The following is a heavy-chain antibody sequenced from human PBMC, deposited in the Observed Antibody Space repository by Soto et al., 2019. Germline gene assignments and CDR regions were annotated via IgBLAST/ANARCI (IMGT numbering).Heavy chain of an antibody. CDR2: IYSGGTT. CDR1: GFSVSSNY. J-gene: IGHJ3*02. V-gene: IGHV3-66*04. Sequence: PGGSLRLSCAASGFSVSSNYMSWVRQAPGKGLEWVSVIYSGGTTYYADSVKGRFTISRDNSKNTLYLQMNSLRAEDTAVYYCARPRIQLWAPDGFHIWGQGTMVTVSS. D-gene: IGHD5-18*01. CDR3: ARPRIQLWAPDGFHI.